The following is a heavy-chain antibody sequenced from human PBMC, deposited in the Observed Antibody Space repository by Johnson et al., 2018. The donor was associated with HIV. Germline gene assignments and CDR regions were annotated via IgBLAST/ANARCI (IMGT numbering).Heavy chain of an antibody. CDR1: GFTFDDYG. CDR3: AKMSRERQDAFDI. V-gene: IGHV3-23*04. CDR2: ISGSGGTI. Sequence: VQLVESGGGVVRPGGSLRLSCVASGFTFDDYGMSWVRQAPGKWLEWVSYISGSGGTIYYANSVKGRFTISRDNSKNTLYLQMNSLRVEDTAVYYCAKMSRERQDAFDIWGQGAMVSVSA. D-gene: IGHD1-26*01. J-gene: IGHJ3*02.